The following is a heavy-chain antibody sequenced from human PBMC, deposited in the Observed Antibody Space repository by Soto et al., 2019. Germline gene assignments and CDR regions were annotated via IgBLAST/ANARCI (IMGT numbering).Heavy chain of an antibody. V-gene: IGHV4-4*02. J-gene: IGHJ4*02. CDR2: ISHSGIT. CDR1: GGSITSANW. CDR3: ARVLRGWYAY. Sequence: PSETLSLTCAVSGGSITSANWWTWVRQPPGGGLEWIGEISHSGITNYKASLKSRVTMSVDKTKNDVSLKLTSVTAADTAVYYCARVLRGWYAYWGQGTLVTVSS. D-gene: IGHD6-19*01.